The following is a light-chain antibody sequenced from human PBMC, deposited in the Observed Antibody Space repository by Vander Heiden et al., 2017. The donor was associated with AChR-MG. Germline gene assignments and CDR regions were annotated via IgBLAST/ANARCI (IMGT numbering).Light chain of an antibody. CDR2: AAS. V-gene: IGKV1-39*01. J-gene: IGKJ1*01. Sequence: DIQMTQSPSSLSASVGDRVTITCRASRAISTYLNWYQQKPGKAPKLLIYAASTLQSGVPSRFSGSGSGTDFTLTISSLQPEDFATYSCQQSYSAHWTFGQGTMVEIK. CDR3: QQSYSAHWT. CDR1: RAISTY.